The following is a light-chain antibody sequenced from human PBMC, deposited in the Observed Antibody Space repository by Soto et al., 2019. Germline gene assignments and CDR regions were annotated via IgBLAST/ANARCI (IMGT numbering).Light chain of an antibody. CDR1: QSVSSTY. CDR2: AAS. Sequence: PGERATLSCRASQSVSSTYLAWYQQKPGQAPRPLISAASSRATGTPDRFSGSGSGTDFTLTISRLEPEAFAVYYCQQYGNSRWTFGQGTKVEIK. J-gene: IGKJ1*01. CDR3: QQYGNSRWT. V-gene: IGKV3-20*01.